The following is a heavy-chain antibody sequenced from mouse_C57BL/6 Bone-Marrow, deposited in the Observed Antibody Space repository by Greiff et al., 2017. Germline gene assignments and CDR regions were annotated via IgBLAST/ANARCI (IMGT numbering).Heavy chain of an antibody. V-gene: IGHV14-4*01. CDR1: GFNIKDDY. CDR3: TSDILGLRRVAY. CDR2: IDPENGDT. Sequence: VQLQQSGAELVRPGASVKLSCTASGFNIKDDYMHWVKQRPEQGLEWIGWIDPENGDTEYASKFQGKATITADTSSNTAYLQLSSLTSEDAAVYYCTSDILGLRRVAYWGQGTLVTVSA. D-gene: IGHD2-2*01. J-gene: IGHJ3*01.